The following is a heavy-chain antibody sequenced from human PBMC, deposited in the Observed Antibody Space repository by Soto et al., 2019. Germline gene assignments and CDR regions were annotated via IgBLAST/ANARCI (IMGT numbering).Heavy chain of an antibody. D-gene: IGHD3-3*01. CDR2: IYSSGNT. J-gene: IGHJ5*02. Sequence: SETLSLTCSVSGGTISCYYWTWIRQPAGKGLEWIGRIYSSGNTKYNPSLRSRVTMSLDTSNNQFSLRLTSVTAADTAVYYCARGQRFSDWFDPWGQGTLVTVSS. V-gene: IGHV4-4*07. CDR3: ARGQRFSDWFDP. CDR1: GGTISCYY.